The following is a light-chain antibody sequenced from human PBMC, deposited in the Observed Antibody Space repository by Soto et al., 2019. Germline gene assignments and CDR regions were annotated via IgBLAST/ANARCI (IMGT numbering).Light chain of an antibody. V-gene: IGLV2-14*03. Sequence: QSVLTQPASVSGSPGQSIAISCIGTSSDVGAYDYVSWYQQHPDRAPKLMIYGVSNRPSGVSNRFSGSKSVNTATLTISGLQAEDEAAYYCSSYTSSSTRVFGTGTKVTVL. CDR2: GVS. CDR3: SSYTSSSTRV. J-gene: IGLJ1*01. CDR1: SSDVGAYDY.